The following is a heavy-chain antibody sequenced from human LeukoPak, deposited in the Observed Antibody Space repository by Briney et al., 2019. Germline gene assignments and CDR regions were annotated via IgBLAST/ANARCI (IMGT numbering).Heavy chain of an antibody. J-gene: IGHJ3*02. CDR1: GFTVSSNY. CDR2: IYSGGST. CDR3: AGDLTYYYGSGSYSTSGAFDI. V-gene: IGHV3-53*01. D-gene: IGHD3-10*01. Sequence: PGGSLRLYCAASGFTVSSNYMSWVRQAPGKGLEWVSVIYSGGSTYYADSVKGRFTISRDNSKNTLYLQMNSLRAEDTAVYYCAGDLTYYYGSGSYSTSGAFDIWGQGTLVTVSS.